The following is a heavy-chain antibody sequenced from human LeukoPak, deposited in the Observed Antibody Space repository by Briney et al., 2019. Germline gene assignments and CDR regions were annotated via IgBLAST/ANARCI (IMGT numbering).Heavy chain of an antibody. CDR1: GGTFSIYA. D-gene: IGHD1-1*01. J-gene: IGHJ6*02. CDR3: ARELERRYYDYGMDV. CDR2: IIPIFGTA. Sequence: SVKVSCKASGGTFSIYAISWVRQAPGQGLEWMGGIIPIFGTANYAQKFQGSVTITADEPTSTAYMELSSLRSKDTAVYYCARELERRYYDYGMDVWGQGTTVTVSS. V-gene: IGHV1-69*13.